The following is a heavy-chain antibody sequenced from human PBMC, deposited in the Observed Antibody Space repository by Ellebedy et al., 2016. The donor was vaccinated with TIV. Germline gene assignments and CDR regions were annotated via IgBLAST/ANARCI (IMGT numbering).Heavy chain of an antibody. CDR1: GYSFTSYW. J-gene: IGHJ4*02. V-gene: IGHV5-10-1*01. Sequence: GESLKISXKGSGYSFTSYWINWVRQMPGKGLEWMGRLDPSDSYTTYSPSFQGHVTISADKSISTVYLQWSSLKASDTAIYYYARGRGYNFDYWGQGTLVTVSS. CDR3: ARGRGYNFDY. D-gene: IGHD5-18*01. CDR2: LDPSDSYT.